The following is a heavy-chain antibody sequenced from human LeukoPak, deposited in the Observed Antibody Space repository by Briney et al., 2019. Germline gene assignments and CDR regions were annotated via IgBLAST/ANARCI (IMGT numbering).Heavy chain of an antibody. J-gene: IGHJ4*02. Sequence: PGGSLRLSCAASGFIFSNYGMCWVRQAPGKGLEWVTFIENDGSNKYYADSVRGRFTIYRDNSRNTLYMQMNSLRVEDTAVYYCAKDPARGQLGIFDYWGQGVLVTVSS. D-gene: IGHD6-6*01. CDR1: GFIFSNYG. V-gene: IGHV3-30*02. CDR2: IENDGSNK. CDR3: AKDPARGQLGIFDY.